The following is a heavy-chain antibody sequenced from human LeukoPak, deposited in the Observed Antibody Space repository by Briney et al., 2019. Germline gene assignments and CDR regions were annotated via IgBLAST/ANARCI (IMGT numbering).Heavy chain of an antibody. V-gene: IGHV4-39*07. D-gene: IGHD3-10*01. J-gene: IGHJ4*02. CDR3: AREMVRGVIITTPFDY. CDR1: GGSISSSSCY. CDR2: IYYSGST. Sequence: SETLSLTCTVSGGSISSSSCYWGWIRQPPGKGLEWIGSIYYSGSTNYNPSLKSRVTMSVDTSKNQFSLKLSSVTAADTAVYYCAREMVRGVIITTPFDYWGQGTLVTVSS.